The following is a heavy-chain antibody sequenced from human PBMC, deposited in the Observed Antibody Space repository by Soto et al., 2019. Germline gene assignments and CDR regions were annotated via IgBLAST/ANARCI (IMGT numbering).Heavy chain of an antibody. Sequence: ASVKVSCKASGYTCTSYYMHWVRQSPGQGLEWMGIINPSGGSTSYAQKFQGRVTMTRDTSTSTVYMELSSLRAEDTAVYYCARGEPARRVYYYYGMDVWGQGTTVTVSS. D-gene: IGHD6-6*01. J-gene: IGHJ6*02. V-gene: IGHV1-46*01. CDR3: ARGEPARRVYYYYGMDV. CDR2: INPSGGST. CDR1: GYTCTSYY.